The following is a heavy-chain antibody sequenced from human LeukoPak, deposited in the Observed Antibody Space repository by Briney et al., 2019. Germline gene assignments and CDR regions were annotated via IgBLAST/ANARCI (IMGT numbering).Heavy chain of an antibody. CDR3: ARLASPPDYGDYGVFDY. Sequence: SETLSLTCTVSGGSISPYYWSWVRQPPGKGLEWIAYISYSGSTNYNPSLKSRVTISIDTSKNQFSLRLNSVTAADTAVYYCARLASPPDYGDYGVFDYWGQGTLVTVSS. V-gene: IGHV4-59*12. J-gene: IGHJ4*02. CDR2: ISYSGST. CDR1: GGSISPYY. D-gene: IGHD4-17*01.